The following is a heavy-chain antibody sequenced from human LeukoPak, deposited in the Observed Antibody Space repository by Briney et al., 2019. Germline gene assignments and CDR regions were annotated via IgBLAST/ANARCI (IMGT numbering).Heavy chain of an antibody. V-gene: IGHV3-11*04. D-gene: IGHD3-3*01. CDR1: GFTFSDYY. CDR2: ISSSGSTI. CDR3: AKDRYYDFWSGSGAFDI. Sequence: GGSLRLSCAASGFTFSDYYMSWIRQAPGKGLEWVSYISSSGSTIYYADSVKGRFTISRDNSKNTLYLQMNSLRAEDTAVYYCAKDRYYDFWSGSGAFDIWGQGTMVTVSS. J-gene: IGHJ3*02.